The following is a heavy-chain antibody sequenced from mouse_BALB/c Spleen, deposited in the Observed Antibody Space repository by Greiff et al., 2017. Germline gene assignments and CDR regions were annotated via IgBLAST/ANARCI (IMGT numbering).Heavy chain of an antibody. CDR3: ASYYGSSYDYAMDY. CDR1: GFNIKDTY. Sequence: VQLQQSGAELVKPGASVKLSCTASGFNIKDTYMHWVKQRPEQGLEWIGRIDPANGNTKYDPKFQGKATITADTSSNTAYLQLSSLTSEDTAVYYCASYYGSSYDYAMDYWGQGTSVTVSS. D-gene: IGHD1-1*01. CDR2: IDPANGNT. J-gene: IGHJ4*01. V-gene: IGHV14-3*02.